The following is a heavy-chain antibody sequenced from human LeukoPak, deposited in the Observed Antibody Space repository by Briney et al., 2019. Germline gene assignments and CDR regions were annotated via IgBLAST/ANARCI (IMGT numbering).Heavy chain of an antibody. D-gene: IGHD3-3*01. CDR2: INPNSGGT. CDR3: ARGPRITIFGVVTLPRFDY. Sequence: ASVKVSCKASGYTFTGYYMHWVRQAPGQGLEWMGWINPNSGGTNYAQKFQGRVTMTRDTSISTAYMELSRLRSDDTAVYYCARGPRITIFGVVTLPRFDYWGQGTLVTVSS. J-gene: IGHJ4*02. CDR1: GYTFTGYY. V-gene: IGHV1-2*02.